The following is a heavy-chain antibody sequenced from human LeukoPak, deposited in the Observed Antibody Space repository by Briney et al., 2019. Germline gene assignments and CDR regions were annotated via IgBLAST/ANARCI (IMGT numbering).Heavy chain of an antibody. V-gene: IGHV1-69*05. CDR2: SIPLFGTV. Sequence: SVKVSCKASGDNFNNYAFNWVRQAPGQGPEWMGGSIPLFGTVKAAQKFQGRFTISTDESTSTAYMELSSLTSEDTAVYYCARGGRPLGYFYMDAWGKGTTVTVSS. J-gene: IGHJ6*03. CDR3: ARGGRPLGYFYMDA. CDR1: GDNFNNYA.